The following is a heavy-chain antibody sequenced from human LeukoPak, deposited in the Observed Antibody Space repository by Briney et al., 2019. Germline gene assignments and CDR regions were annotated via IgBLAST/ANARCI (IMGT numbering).Heavy chain of an antibody. Sequence: PSETLSLTCTVSGGSISSRSDYWGWIRQTPGKGLEWIGNLDSSGSTYYNPSLKSRVTISVGTSKNQFSLNLRSVTAAATAIYFCSRSHDYGGLYFYYYMDVWGKGTTVTVSS. CDR1: GGSISSRSDY. CDR3: SRSHDYGGLYFYYYMDV. D-gene: IGHD4-23*01. CDR2: LDSSGST. J-gene: IGHJ6*03. V-gene: IGHV4-39*01.